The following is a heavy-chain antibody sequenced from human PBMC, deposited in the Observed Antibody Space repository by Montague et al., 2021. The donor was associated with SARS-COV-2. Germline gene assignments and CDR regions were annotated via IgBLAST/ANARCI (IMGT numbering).Heavy chain of an antibody. Sequence: SETLSLTCAVYGGSFSGYYWSWIRQPPGKGLKWIGEINHSGSTNYNPSLKSRVTISVDTSKNQFSLKLSSVTAADMAVYYCARLGLRYFDWLLLGEGYFDYWGQGTLVTVSS. J-gene: IGHJ4*02. CDR1: GGSFSGYY. CDR2: INHSGST. CDR3: ARLGLRYFDWLLLGEGYFDY. V-gene: IGHV4-34*01. D-gene: IGHD3-9*01.